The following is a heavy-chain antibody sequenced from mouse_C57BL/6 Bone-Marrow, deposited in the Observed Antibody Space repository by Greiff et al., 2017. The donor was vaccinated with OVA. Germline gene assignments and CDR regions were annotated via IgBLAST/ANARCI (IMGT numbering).Heavy chain of an antibody. Sequence: EVKVVESGGGLVKPGGSLKLSCAASGFTFSSYTMSWVRQTPEKRLEWVATISGGGGNTYYPDSVKGRFTISRDNAKNTLYLQMRSLRSEDTALYYCARLPYYGDYYAMDYWGQGTSVTVSS. CDR3: ARLPYYGDYYAMDY. CDR2: ISGGGGNT. J-gene: IGHJ4*01. V-gene: IGHV5-9*01. CDR1: GFTFSSYT. D-gene: IGHD2-10*01.